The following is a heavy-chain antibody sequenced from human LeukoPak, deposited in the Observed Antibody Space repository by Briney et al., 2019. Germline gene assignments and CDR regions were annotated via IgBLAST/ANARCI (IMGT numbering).Heavy chain of an antibody. J-gene: IGHJ4*02. D-gene: IGHD2-15*01. CDR1: GFTFSGYW. CDR3: AKVVVARHYDY. V-gene: IGHV3-74*01. CDR2: VNTDGSTT. Sequence: GGSLRLSCAASGFTFSGYWMHWVRQAPGKGLVWVSRVNTDGSTTTYADSVKGRFTISRDNSKNTLYLQMNSLRAEDTAVYYCAKVVVARHYDYWGQGTLVTVSS.